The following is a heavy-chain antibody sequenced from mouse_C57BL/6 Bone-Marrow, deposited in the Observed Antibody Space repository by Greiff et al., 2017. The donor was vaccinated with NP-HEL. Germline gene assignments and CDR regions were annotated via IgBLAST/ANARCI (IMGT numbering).Heavy chain of an antibody. CDR2: ISSGGDYI. D-gene: IGHD1-1*01. J-gene: IGHJ4*01. V-gene: IGHV5-9-1*02. CDR1: GFTFSSYA. Sequence: EVKLVESGEGLVKPGGSLKLSCAASGFTFSSYAMSWVRQTPEKRLEWVAYISSGGDYIYYADTVKGRFTISRDKASNTLYLQLSRLKSEDTAMYYCTGVATKYYAMDYWGQGTSVTVAS. CDR3: TGVATKYYAMDY.